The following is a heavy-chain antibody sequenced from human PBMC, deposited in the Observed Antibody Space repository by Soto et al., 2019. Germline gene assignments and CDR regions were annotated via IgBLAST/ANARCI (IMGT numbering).Heavy chain of an antibody. J-gene: IGHJ4*02. V-gene: IGHV1-18*01. D-gene: IGHD3-3*01. Sequence: ASVRVSCKASGYTFTSCCTSWERQAPGQGLEWMGWISAYNGNTNYAQKLQGRVTMTTDTSTSTAHMELRSLRSDDTAVYYCASGYDFWRGYTEYYFDYWGQGTLFTVS. CDR3: ASGYDFWRGYTEYYFDY. CDR2: ISAYNGNT. CDR1: GYTFTSCC.